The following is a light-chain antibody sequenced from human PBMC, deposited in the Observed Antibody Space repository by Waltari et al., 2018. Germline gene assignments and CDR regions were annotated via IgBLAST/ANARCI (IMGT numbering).Light chain of an antibody. V-gene: IGKV1-33*01. CDR3: QQYNTDFRT. CDR1: QDIDGH. CDR2: DSL. Sequence: DIQMTQSPSSLSASIGDRVTITCQASQDIDGHLDWHQQKPGKAPELLIYDSLNLKTGVPSRFSGGVSGRYFTLTISDLQPEDVATYYCQQYNTDFRTFGQGTKVEIK. J-gene: IGKJ1*01.